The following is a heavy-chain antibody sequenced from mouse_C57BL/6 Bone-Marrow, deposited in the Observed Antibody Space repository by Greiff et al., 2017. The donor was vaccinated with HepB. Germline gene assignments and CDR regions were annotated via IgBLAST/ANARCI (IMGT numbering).Heavy chain of an antibody. CDR3: ARDRGYSFAY. V-gene: IGHV3-6*01. J-gene: IGHJ3*01. Sequence: EVQLQQSGPGLVKPSQSLSLTCSVTGYSITSGYYWNWIRQFPGNKLEWMGYISYDGSNNYNPSLKNRISITRDTSKNQFFLKLNSVTTEYTATYYCARDRGYSFAYWGQGTLVTVSA. D-gene: IGHD2-3*01. CDR2: ISYDGSN. CDR1: GYSITSGYY.